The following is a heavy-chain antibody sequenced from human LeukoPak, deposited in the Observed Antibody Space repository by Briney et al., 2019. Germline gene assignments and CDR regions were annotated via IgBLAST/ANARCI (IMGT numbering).Heavy chain of an antibody. CDR3: ARGIESYSDYGY. V-gene: IGHV4-59*01. CDR1: GGSISGSY. CDR2: MYNSGST. D-gene: IGHD4-11*01. J-gene: IGHJ4*02. Sequence: PSETLSLTCTVSGGSISGSYWSWIRQPPGKRLEWIAYMYNSGSTNYNPSLKSRVTISIDTSKNQFSLKLSSLTAADTAIYYCARGIESYSDYGYWGQGTLVTVSS.